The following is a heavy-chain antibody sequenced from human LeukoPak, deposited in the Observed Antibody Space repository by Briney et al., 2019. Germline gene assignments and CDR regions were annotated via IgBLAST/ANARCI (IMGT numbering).Heavy chain of an antibody. V-gene: IGHV3-43*02. Sequence: GGSLRLSCAASGFTFDDYAMHWVRPAPGKGLEWVSLISGDGGSLYYADSVKGRFTISRDNSKNSLFLQMNGLRTEDTALYYCAKGGGISGYSYENDYWGQGTLATVSS. CDR1: GFTFDDYA. D-gene: IGHD3-22*01. CDR3: AKGGGISGYSYENDY. CDR2: ISGDGGSL. J-gene: IGHJ4*02.